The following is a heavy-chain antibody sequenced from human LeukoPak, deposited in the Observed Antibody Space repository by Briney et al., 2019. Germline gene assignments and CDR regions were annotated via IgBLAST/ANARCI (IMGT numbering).Heavy chain of an antibody. Sequence: GGSLRLSCAASGFTCSTYVMSWVRQAPGRGLEWLSLILHNGDSTYYADFVKGRFTISRDNSKNTLYLQMNSLQAEDTAVYYCARLSSFAFDIWGQGTMVTVSS. CDR1: GFTCSTYV. J-gene: IGHJ3*02. D-gene: IGHD3-16*02. CDR3: ARLSSFAFDI. V-gene: IGHV3-23*01. CDR2: ILHNGDST.